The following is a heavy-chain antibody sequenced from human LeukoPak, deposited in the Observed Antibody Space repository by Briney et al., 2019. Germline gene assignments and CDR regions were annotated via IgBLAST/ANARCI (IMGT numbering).Heavy chain of an antibody. J-gene: IGHJ6*02. CDR3: ANLFVVVVAATSYGMDV. V-gene: IGHV3-30*18. D-gene: IGHD2-15*01. CDR1: GFTFSSYG. CDR2: ISYDGSNK. Sequence: GGSLRLSCAASGFTFSSYGMHWVRQAPGKGLEWVAVISYDGSNKYYADSVKGRFTISRDSSKNTLYLQMNSLRAEDTAVYYCANLFVVVVAATSYGMDVWGQGTTVTVSS.